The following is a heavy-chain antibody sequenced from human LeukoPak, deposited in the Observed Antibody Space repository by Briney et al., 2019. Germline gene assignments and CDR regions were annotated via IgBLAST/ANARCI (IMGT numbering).Heavy chain of an antibody. Sequence: SETLSLTCTVSGGSISSYYWSWIRQPPGKGLEWIGYIYYSGSTNYNPSLKSRVTISLDTSKNQFSLNLNSVTAADTAVYYCARVRSGSYLDYWGQGTLVTVSS. CDR3: ARVRSGSYLDY. V-gene: IGHV4-59*08. D-gene: IGHD3-10*01. J-gene: IGHJ4*02. CDR2: IYYSGST. CDR1: GGSISSYY.